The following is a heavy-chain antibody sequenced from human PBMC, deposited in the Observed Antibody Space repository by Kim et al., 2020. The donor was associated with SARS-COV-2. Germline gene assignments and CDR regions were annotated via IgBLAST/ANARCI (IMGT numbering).Heavy chain of an antibody. Sequence: GGSLRLSCAASGFTFSSYEMNWVRQAPGKGLEWVSYISSSGSTIYYADSVKGRFTISRDNAKNSLYRQMNSLRAEDTAVYYCARDSGYSYGYFYYYYYYMDVWGKGTTVTVSS. CDR2: ISSSGSTI. V-gene: IGHV3-48*03. J-gene: IGHJ6*03. CDR3: ARDSGYSYGYFYYYYYYMDV. D-gene: IGHD5-18*01. CDR1: GFTFSSYE.